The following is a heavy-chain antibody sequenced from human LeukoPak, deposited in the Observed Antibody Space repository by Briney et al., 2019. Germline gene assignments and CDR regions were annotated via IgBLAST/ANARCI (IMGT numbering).Heavy chain of an antibody. CDR3: ARHNSRYYYDSSDFYFDY. V-gene: IGHV4-59*08. D-gene: IGHD3-22*01. CDR2: IFDSGTT. Sequence: SETLSLTCTVSGGSISSSYWSWIRQPPGKGLEWIGYIFDSGTTNYKSSLTSRVTISLDTSKSQFSLKLSSVTAADTAVYYCARHNSRYYYDSSDFYFDYWGQGTLVTVSS. J-gene: IGHJ4*02. CDR1: GGSISSSY.